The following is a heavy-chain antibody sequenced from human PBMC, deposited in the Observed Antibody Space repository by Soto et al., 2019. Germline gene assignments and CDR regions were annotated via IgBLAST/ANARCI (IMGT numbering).Heavy chain of an antibody. Sequence: QVQLVQSGAEVKKPGSSVKVSCKDSVGTLSSYAISWVRQAPGQGLEWLGGIIPIFGTANYAQKFQGRVTITADESTRTAYMELRSLRSEDTAVYYCARAVPYSSSAGIRGWDYWGQGTLVTVSS. J-gene: IGHJ4*02. CDR1: VGTLSSYA. D-gene: IGHD6-13*01. CDR3: ARAVPYSSSAGIRGWDY. V-gene: IGHV1-69*01. CDR2: IIPIFGTA.